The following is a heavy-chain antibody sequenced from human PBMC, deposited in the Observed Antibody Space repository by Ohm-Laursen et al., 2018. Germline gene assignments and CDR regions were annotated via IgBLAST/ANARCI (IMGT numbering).Heavy chain of an antibody. D-gene: IGHD4-17*01. Sequence: GSLRLSCAAFGFTFSSYAMSWVRQAPGKGLEWVSAISGSGGSTYYADSVKGRFTMSRDNSKNTLSLQMNSLRVEDTAVYYCAKGINADYYYYYYGMDVWGQGTTVTVSS. J-gene: IGHJ6*02. CDR1: GFTFSSYA. V-gene: IGHV3-23*01. CDR2: ISGSGGST. CDR3: AKGINADYYYYYYGMDV.